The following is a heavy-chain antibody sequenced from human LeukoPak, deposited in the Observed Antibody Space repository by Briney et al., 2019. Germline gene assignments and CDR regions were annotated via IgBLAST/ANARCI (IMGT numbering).Heavy chain of an antibody. D-gene: IGHD3-9*01. CDR3: ARHADYHILTGFDY. V-gene: IGHV5-10-1*01. J-gene: IGHJ4*02. Sequence: GESLKISCKGSGYNFTNYWISWVRQMPGKGLEWMERIDPSNSYTNYSPPFQGHVTISADRSISTAYLQWNSLKASDTAMYYCARHADYHILTGFDYWGQGTLVTVS. CDR2: IDPSNSYT. CDR1: GYNFTNYW.